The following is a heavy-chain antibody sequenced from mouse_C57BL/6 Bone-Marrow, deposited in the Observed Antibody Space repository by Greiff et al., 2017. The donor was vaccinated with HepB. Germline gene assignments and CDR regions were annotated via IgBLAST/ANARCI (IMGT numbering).Heavy chain of an antibody. CDR1: GFNIKNTY. D-gene: IGHD2-3*01. CDR3: APDGYYSYWYFDV. J-gene: IGHJ1*03. CDR2: IDPANGNT. V-gene: IGHV14-3*01. Sequence: EVQRVESVAELVRPGASVKLSCTASGFNIKNTYMHWVKQRPEQGLEWIGRIDPANGNTKYAPKFQGKATITADTSSNTAYLQLSSLTSEDTAIYYCAPDGYYSYWYFDVWGTGTTVTVSS.